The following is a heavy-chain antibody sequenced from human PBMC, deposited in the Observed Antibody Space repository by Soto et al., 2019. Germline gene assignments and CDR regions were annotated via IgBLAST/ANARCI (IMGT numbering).Heavy chain of an antibody. Sequence: QVQLVQSGAEVKKPGASVKVSCKASGYTFTSYGVSWVRQAPGQGLEWMGWISAYNGNTKYAQKLQGRVTMTTNTATNTAYMDLRSLRSDDTAVYYCTRDSPPVDYWGQGTLVTVSS. CDR2: ISAYNGNT. V-gene: IGHV1-18*01. CDR1: GYTFTSYG. CDR3: TRDSPPVDY. J-gene: IGHJ4*02.